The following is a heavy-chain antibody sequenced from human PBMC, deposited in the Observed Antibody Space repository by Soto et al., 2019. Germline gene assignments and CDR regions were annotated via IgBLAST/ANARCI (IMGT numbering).Heavy chain of an antibody. D-gene: IGHD3-10*01. Sequence: PGGALRLSSEASGFISSDHAMSWVRQAPGKGLEWVSAISGNGIATYYADSVKGRFTISRDNSKNTLYLQMNRLRADDTAVYYCARDAISMVRGTNNWFDPWGQGTLVTVSS. V-gene: IGHV3-23*01. CDR3: ARDAISMVRGTNNWFDP. CDR1: GFISSDHA. J-gene: IGHJ5*02. CDR2: ISGNGIAT.